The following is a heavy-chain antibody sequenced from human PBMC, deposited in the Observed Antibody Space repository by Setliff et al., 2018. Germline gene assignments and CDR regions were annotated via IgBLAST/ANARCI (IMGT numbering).Heavy chain of an antibody. Sequence: ASVKVSCKASGGTFSSYAISWVRQAPGQGLEWIGGIMPIFGSADYAQKFQGRVTITADEPTTTAHMELTSLTSEDTAVYYCASWRGKGTFGGNYYYGTDVWGQGTTVTV. CDR1: GGTFSSYA. V-gene: IGHV1-69*13. CDR3: ASWRGKGTFGGNYYYGTDV. D-gene: IGHD3-10*01. CDR2: IMPIFGSA. J-gene: IGHJ6*02.